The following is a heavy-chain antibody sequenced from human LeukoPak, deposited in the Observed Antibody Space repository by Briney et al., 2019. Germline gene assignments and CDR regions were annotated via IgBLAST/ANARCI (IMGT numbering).Heavy chain of an antibody. CDR3: ARDGNLYCSSTSCYTWADDAFDI. V-gene: IGHV3-21*01. D-gene: IGHD2-2*02. CDR1: GFTFSSYS. CDR2: ISSSSSYI. Sequence: PGGSLRLSCAASGFTFSSYSMNWVRQAPGKGLEWVSSISSSSSYIYYADSVKGRFTISRDNAKNSLYLQINSLRAEDTAVYYCARDGNLYCSSTSCYTWADDAFDIWGQGTMVTVSS. J-gene: IGHJ3*02.